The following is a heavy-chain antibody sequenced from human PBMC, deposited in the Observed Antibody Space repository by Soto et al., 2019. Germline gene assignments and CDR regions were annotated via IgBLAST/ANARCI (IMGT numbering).Heavy chain of an antibody. V-gene: IGHV3-74*01. CDR1: GFTFRNYW. CDR3: ASNYAYAEGYYFCGIDV. J-gene: IGHJ6*02. Sequence: EVQRVESGGGLVQPGGSLRLSCAASGFTFRNYWKHWVRQAPGKGLVWVSRVNSDGDTTYYADSVKGRFTISRDNAKNTLHLQMNSLEAEDTAVYYCASNYAYAEGYYFCGIDVWGQGTTVTVSS. CDR2: VNSDGDTT. D-gene: IGHD3-16*01.